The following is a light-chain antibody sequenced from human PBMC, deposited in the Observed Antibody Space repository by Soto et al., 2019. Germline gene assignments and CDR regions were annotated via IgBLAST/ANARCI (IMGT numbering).Light chain of an antibody. V-gene: IGKV1-39*01. CDR1: QDSTKY. CDR3: QQSYSTPIT. Sequence: DIQMTQSPSSLSASVGDRVTITCRASQDSTKYLAWYQQKPGKAPNLLIYAASSLQSGVPSRFSGSGSGTDFTLTISSLQPEDFATYYCQQSYSTPITFGQGTRLEIK. CDR2: AAS. J-gene: IGKJ5*01.